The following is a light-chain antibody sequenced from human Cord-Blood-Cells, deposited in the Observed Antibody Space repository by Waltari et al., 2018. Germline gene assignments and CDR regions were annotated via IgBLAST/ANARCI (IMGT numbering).Light chain of an antibody. CDR3: SSYTSSSTWV. CDR2: DVS. CDR1: SSDVGGYNY. J-gene: IGLJ3*02. Sequence: QSALTQPASVSGSPGQSITISCPGTSSDVGGYNYVPWYQQPPGKAPKLMFYDVSKRPSGVSNRFSGSKSGNTASLTISGLQAEDEADYYCSSYTSSSTWVFGGGTKLTVL. V-gene: IGLV2-14*01.